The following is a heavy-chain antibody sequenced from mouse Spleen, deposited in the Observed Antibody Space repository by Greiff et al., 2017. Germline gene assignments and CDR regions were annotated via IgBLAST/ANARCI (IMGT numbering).Heavy chain of an antibody. D-gene: IGHD1-1*01. CDR1: GYTFTDYY. CDR3: ARDRSSYFDY. J-gene: IGHJ2*01. CDR2: INPYNGGT. Sequence: EVQLQQSGPVLVKPGASVKMSCKASGYTFTDYYMNWVKQSHGKSLEWIGVINPYNGGTSYNQKFKGKATLTVDKSSSTAYMELNSLTSEDSAVYYCARDRSSYFDYWGQGNTLTVSS. V-gene: IGHV1-19*01.